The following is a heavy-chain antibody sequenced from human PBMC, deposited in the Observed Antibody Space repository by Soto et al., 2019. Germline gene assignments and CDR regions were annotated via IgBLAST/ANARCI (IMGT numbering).Heavy chain of an antibody. J-gene: IGHJ3*02. CDR3: ARDYGDIVVVPAAHGKPDFGVATTDAFDI. CDR1: GFTFSSYE. V-gene: IGHV3-48*03. D-gene: IGHD2-2*01. Sequence: LRLSCAASGFTFSSYEMNWVRQAPGKGLEWVSYISSSGSTIYYADSVKGRFTISRDNAKNSLYLQMNSLRAEDTAVYYCARDYGDIVVVPAAHGKPDFGVATTDAFDIWGQGTMVTVSS. CDR2: ISSSGSTI.